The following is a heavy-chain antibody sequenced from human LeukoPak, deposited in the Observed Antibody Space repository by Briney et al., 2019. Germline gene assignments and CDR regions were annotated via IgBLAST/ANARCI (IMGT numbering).Heavy chain of an antibody. Sequence: PGGSLRLSCAVSGFTFSSYRMNWVRQAPGKGLEWVSFISSSSSYIYYADSVRGRFTISRDNAKSSLYLQMNSLRAEDSAVYYCARGNSELYRFDNWGQGTLVTVSS. D-gene: IGHD3-3*01. CDR2: ISSSSSYI. CDR3: ARGNSELYRFDN. CDR1: GFTFSSYR. J-gene: IGHJ4*02. V-gene: IGHV3-21*04.